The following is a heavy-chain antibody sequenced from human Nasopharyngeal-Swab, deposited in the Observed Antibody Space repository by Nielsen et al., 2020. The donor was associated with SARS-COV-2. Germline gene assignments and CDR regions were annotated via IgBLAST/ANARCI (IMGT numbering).Heavy chain of an antibody. V-gene: IGHV4-39*01. CDR3: ARGMVRGVIRYGMDV. CDR2: IYYSGKT. CDR1: GGSISRSSYY. Sequence: SETLSLTCTVSGGSISRSSYYWGWIRQPPGKGLEWIGTIYYSGKTYYSPSLKSRVTISEDTSKNQFSLKLSSVTAADTAVYYCARGMVRGVIRYGMDVWGQGTTVTVSS. D-gene: IGHD3-10*01. J-gene: IGHJ6*02.